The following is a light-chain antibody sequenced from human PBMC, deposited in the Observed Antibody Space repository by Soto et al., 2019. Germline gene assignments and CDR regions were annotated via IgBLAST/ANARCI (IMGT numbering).Light chain of an antibody. CDR3: APWDDSLNAYV. CDR2: YDN. V-gene: IGLV1-36*01. CDR1: SSNIGNNA. J-gene: IGLJ1*01. Sequence: QSVLTQPPSVSEAPRQRVTISCSGSSSNIGNNAVNWYQQLPGQAPKIVIYYDNLLTSGVSDRFSGSKSGISASLAISDLQSEDEADYYCAPWDDSLNAYVFGPGTKVTVL.